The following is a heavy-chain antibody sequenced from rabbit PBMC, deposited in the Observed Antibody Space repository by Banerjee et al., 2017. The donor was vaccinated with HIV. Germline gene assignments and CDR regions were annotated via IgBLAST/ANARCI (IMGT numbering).Heavy chain of an antibody. D-gene: IGHD1-1*01. CDR3: ARDLTSVIGWNFNL. CDR1: GFDFSNKVV. J-gene: IGHJ4*01. CDR2: INGVTGKA. Sequence: QEQLVESGGGLVKPGGSLTLTCKASGFDFSNKVVMCWVRQAPGKGLEWIACINGVTGKAVYASWAKGRFTFSKTSSTTVTLQMTSLTAADTATYFCARDLTSVIGWNFNLWGQGTLVTVS. V-gene: IGHV1S45*01.